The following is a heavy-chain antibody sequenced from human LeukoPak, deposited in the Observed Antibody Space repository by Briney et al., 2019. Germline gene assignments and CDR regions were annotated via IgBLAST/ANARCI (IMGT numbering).Heavy chain of an antibody. J-gene: IGHJ5*02. Sequence: ASVKVSCKASGYTFTSYYMHWVRQAPGQGLEWMGIINPSGGSTSYAQKFQGRVTMTRDMSTSTVYMELSSLRSEDTAVYYCARDPMDTAMARWTINNRFDPWGQGTLVTVSS. CDR3: ARDPMDTAMARWTINNRFDP. CDR1: GYTFTSYY. CDR2: INPSGGST. V-gene: IGHV1-46*01. D-gene: IGHD5-18*01.